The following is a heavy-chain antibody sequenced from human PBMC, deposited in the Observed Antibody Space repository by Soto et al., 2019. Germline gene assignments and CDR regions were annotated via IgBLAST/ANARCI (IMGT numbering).Heavy chain of an antibody. D-gene: IGHD3-3*01. Sequence: SESMSLTCTFSGGSISSGFYYWSWIRQPPGKGLEWIGYIYYSGSTYYNPSLKSRVTISVDTSKNQFSLKLSSVTAADTAVYYCARSSGPFDYWGQGTLVTVSS. CDR2: IYYSGST. CDR3: ARSSGPFDY. J-gene: IGHJ4*02. CDR1: GGSISSGFYY. V-gene: IGHV4-30-4*01.